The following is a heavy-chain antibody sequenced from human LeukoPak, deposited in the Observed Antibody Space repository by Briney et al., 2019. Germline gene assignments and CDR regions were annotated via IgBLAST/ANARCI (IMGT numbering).Heavy chain of an antibody. J-gene: IGHJ4*02. V-gene: IGHV3-23*01. CDR2: ISGSGGST. CDR3: ARWGSSSLPVDY. D-gene: IGHD6-6*01. Sequence: GGSLRLSCAASGFTFSSYAMSWVRHAPGKGLEGVSDISGSGGSTYYADSVKGRFTISRDNSKNTLYLQMNSLRAEDTAVYYCARWGSSSLPVDYWGQGTLVTVSS. CDR1: GFTFSSYA.